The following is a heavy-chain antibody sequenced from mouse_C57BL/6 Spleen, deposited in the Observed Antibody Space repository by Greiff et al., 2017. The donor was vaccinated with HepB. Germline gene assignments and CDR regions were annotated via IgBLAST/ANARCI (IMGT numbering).Heavy chain of an antibody. Sequence: QVQLKQPGAELVMPGASVKLSCKASGYTFTSYWMHWVKQRPGQGLEWIGEIDPSDSYTNYNQKFKGKSTLTVDKSSSTAYMQLSSLTSEDTAVYYCARPPYYGSSRYWYFDVWGTGTTVTVSS. CDR1: GYTFTSYW. CDR3: ARPPYYGSSRYWYFDV. J-gene: IGHJ1*03. CDR2: IDPSDSYT. V-gene: IGHV1-69*01. D-gene: IGHD1-1*01.